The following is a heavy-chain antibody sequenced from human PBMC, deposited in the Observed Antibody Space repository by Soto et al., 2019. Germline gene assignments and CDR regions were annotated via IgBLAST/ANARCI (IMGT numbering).Heavy chain of an antibody. CDR2: IRGGGGST. CDR3: AKGFIVVVTVLRPDDAFDV. V-gene: IGHV3-23*01. CDR1: GFTFGNYG. J-gene: IGHJ3*01. Sequence: DVQLLESGGGLVQPGGSLRLSCAASGFTFGNYGINWVRQAPGKGLEWVLGIRGGGGSTYYADSVTGRITVSRDPSKNSVFLEMNTLRAEDTAVYYWAKGFIVVVTVLRPDDAFDVWGQGTLVTVSS. D-gene: IGHD2-21*02.